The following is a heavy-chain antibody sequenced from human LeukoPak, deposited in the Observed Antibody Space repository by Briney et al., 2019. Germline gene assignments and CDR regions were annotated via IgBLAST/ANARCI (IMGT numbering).Heavy chain of an antibody. CDR3: ARGRLELLWSLDY. J-gene: IGHJ4*02. D-gene: IGHD1-7*01. V-gene: IGHV3-30*03. CDR1: GFTFSSYG. Sequence: GGSLRLSCAASGFTFSSYGMHWVRQAPGKGLEWVAVISYDGSNKYYADSVKGRFTISRDNSKNTLYLQMSSLRAEDTAVYYCARGRLELLWSLDYWGQGTLVTVSS. CDR2: ISYDGSNK.